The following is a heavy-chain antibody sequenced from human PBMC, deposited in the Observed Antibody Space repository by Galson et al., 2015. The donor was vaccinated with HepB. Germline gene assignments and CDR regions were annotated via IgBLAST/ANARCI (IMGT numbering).Heavy chain of an antibody. CDR1: GFTFSSSA. J-gene: IGHJ4*02. Sequence: SLRLSCAASGFTFSSSAIHWVRQASGKGPEWVGRIRSKANNYATSYVPSLKGRFTISRDDSKNMAFLHMKSLKTEDTAVYYCSRLGDSSGYSSRWGQGTLVTVSS. V-gene: IGHV3-73*01. CDR3: SRLGDSSGYSSR. D-gene: IGHD2-2*03. CDR2: IRSKANNYAT.